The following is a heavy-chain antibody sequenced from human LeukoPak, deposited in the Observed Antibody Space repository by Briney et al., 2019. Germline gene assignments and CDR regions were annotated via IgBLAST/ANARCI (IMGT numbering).Heavy chain of an antibody. CDR1: GFTFSSYW. CDR3: ARVGGYCSGASCYIKY. J-gene: IGHJ4*02. V-gene: IGHV3-7*01. CDR2: MKQDGSDK. Sequence: PGGSLRLSCAASGFTFSSYWMSWVRQAPGKGLEWVANMKQDGSDKYYVDSVKGRFTISRDNAKNSLYLQMNSLRAEDTAVYYCARVGGYCSGASCYIKYWGQGTLVTVSS. D-gene: IGHD2-15*01.